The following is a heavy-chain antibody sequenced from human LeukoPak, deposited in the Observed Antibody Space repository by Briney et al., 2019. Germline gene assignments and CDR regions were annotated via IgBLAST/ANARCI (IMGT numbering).Heavy chain of an antibody. CDR2: MHPNSGSI. CDR1: GYTFITDE. Sequence: ASVKVSCKTSGYTFITDEINCVRQAAGQGLEWMGWMHPNSGSIDYAQKFQGRVTMTRDTSTNTAYMELSSLRSEDTAVYYCTRGPRNDPWGQGTLVIVSS. J-gene: IGHJ5*02. V-gene: IGHV1-8*01. D-gene: IGHD1-14*01. CDR3: TRGPRNDP.